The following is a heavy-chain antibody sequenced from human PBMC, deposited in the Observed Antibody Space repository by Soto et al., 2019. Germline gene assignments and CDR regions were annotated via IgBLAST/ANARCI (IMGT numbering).Heavy chain of an antibody. Sequence: QVQLQESGPGLVKPSETLSLTCTVSGGSISSYYWSWIRQPPGKGLEWIGYIYYRGSTNYNPSLSSRVTISVDKSKNQFSLKLSSGTAADTAVYYCARAGYCSSTSCDVGAFDIWGQGTMVTVSS. J-gene: IGHJ3*02. D-gene: IGHD2-2*01. V-gene: IGHV4-59*01. CDR1: GGSISSYY. CDR3: ARAGYCSSTSCDVGAFDI. CDR2: IYYRGST.